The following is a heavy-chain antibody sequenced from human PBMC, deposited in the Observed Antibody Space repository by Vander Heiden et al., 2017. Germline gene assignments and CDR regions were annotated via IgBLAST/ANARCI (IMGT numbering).Heavy chain of an antibody. D-gene: IGHD3-10*01. CDR3: ARGPRSITTARDYFDY. CDR1: VGTFSSYA. CDR2: IIPIFGTA. Sequence: QVQLVQSGAEVKKPGSSVKVSCKASVGTFSSYALSWVRQAPGQGLEWMGGIIPIFGTANYAQESQGRVTITADESTSTAYMELSSLRSEDTAVYYCARGPRSITTARDYFDYWGQGTLVTVSS. V-gene: IGHV1-69*01. J-gene: IGHJ4*02.